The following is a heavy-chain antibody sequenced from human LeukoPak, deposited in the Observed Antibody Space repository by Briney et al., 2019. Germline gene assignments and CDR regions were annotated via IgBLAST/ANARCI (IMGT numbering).Heavy chain of an antibody. V-gene: IGHV1-2*02. Sequence: ASVKVSCKTYGYSFTDYYMHWVRQAPGQGLEWMGWINPNSGGTSSAQKFQGRVTMTRDTSITTVYMEVSWLTSDDTAIYYCAREDRLHGGLYLIAPWGQGSLVTFS. CDR2: INPNSGGT. J-gene: IGHJ5*02. CDR1: GYSFTDYY. D-gene: IGHD2-21*01. CDR3: AREDRLHGGLYLIAP.